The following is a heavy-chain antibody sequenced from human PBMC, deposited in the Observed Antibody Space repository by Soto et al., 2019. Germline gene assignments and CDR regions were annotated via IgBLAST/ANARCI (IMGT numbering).Heavy chain of an antibody. D-gene: IGHD1-1*01. Sequence: PGGSLRLSCAASGFTFGDYAMHWVRQAPGKGLEWISSINENSGSLDYADSVKGRFTISRDNAKNSLYLQMNSLRIEDTALYCCAKDAHWSLDFWGQGIVVTVSS. J-gene: IGHJ4*02. CDR2: INENSGSL. V-gene: IGHV3-9*01. CDR1: GFTFGDYA. CDR3: AKDAHWSLDF.